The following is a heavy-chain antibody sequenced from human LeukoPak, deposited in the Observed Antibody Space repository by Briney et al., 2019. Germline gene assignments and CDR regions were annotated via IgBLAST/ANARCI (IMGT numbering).Heavy chain of an antibody. D-gene: IGHD2-8*01. J-gene: IGHJ5*02. Sequence: ASVKVSCKASGYTFTSYYIHWVRQAPGQGLEWMGVINPSGGGTSYAQKFQGRVTMTRGTSTSTVYMDLRSLRSEDTAVYFRARDMLAVPSNWFDPWGQGTLVTVSS. CDR3: ARDMLAVPSNWFDP. V-gene: IGHV1-46*01. CDR2: INPSGGGT. CDR1: GYTFTSYY.